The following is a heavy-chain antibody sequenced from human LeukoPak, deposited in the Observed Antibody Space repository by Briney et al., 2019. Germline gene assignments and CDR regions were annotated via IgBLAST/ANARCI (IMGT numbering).Heavy chain of an antibody. Sequence: SETLSLTCIVSGYSISSGYYWGWIRQPPGKGLEWIGSIHHSGSTNYNPSLKSRVTISVDTSKNQFSLKLSSVTAADTAVYYCARDYRSGPRYGSGSYYGPSKFDYWGQGTLVTVSS. J-gene: IGHJ4*02. CDR1: GYSISSGYY. CDR3: ARDYRSGPRYGSGSYYGPSKFDY. V-gene: IGHV4-38-2*02. D-gene: IGHD3-10*01. CDR2: IHHSGST.